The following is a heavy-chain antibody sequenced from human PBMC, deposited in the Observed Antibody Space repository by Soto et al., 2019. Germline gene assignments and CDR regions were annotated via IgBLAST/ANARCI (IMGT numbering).Heavy chain of an antibody. CDR3: ARDSPSTGDYGDTDY. V-gene: IGHV4-38-2*02. CDR1: GYSISSGYY. D-gene: IGHD4-17*01. J-gene: IGHJ4*02. Sequence: SETLSLTCTVSGYSISSGYYWGWIRQPPGKGLEWIGSIYHSGSTYYNPSLKSRVTISVDTSKNQFSLKLSSVTAADTAVYYCARDSPSTGDYGDTDYWGQGTLVTVSS. CDR2: IYHSGST.